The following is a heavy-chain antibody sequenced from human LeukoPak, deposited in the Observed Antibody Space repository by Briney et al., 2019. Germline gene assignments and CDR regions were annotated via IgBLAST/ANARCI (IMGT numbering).Heavy chain of an antibody. D-gene: IGHD1-26*01. CDR1: GFTFSSYW. Sequence: GGSLRLSCAASGFTFSSYWMSWVRQAPGKGLEWVANIKQDGSEKYYVDSVEGRFTISRDNAKNSLYLQMNSLRAEDTAVYYCASPPPGARDAFDIWGQGTMVTVSS. V-gene: IGHV3-7*01. J-gene: IGHJ3*02. CDR3: ASPPPGARDAFDI. CDR2: IKQDGSEK.